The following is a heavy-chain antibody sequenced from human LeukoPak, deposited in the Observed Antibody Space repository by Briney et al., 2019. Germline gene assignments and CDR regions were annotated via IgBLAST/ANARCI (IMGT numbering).Heavy chain of an antibody. J-gene: IGHJ4*02. Sequence: KPSETLSLTCTVSGRSMSSYYWIWTRQPPGKGLVWIGYIKYTGSTSYNPSLKSRVTITVDTSKNQFSLNLSSATAADTAVYYCARYTNKWYGALDYWGQGTLVIVSS. CDR1: GRSMSSYY. CDR3: ARYTNKWYGALDY. D-gene: IGHD3-10*01. CDR2: IKYTGST. V-gene: IGHV4-59*08.